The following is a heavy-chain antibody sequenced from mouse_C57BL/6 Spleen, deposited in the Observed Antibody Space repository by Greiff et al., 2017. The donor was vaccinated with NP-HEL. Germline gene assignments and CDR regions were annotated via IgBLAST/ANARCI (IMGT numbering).Heavy chain of an antibody. CDR2: IYPGSGNT. Sequence: QVQLQQSGPELVKPGASVKISCKASGYSFTSYYIHWVKQRPGQGLEWIGWIYPGSGNTKYNEKFKGKATLTADTSSSTAYMQLSSLTSEDSAVYYGARWGGLPYYFDYWGQGTTLTVSS. J-gene: IGHJ2*01. D-gene: IGHD3-1*01. V-gene: IGHV1-66*01. CDR3: ARWGGLPYYFDY. CDR1: GYSFTSYY.